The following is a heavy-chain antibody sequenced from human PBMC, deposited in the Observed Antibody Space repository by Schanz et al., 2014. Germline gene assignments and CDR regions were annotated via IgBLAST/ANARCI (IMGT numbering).Heavy chain of an antibody. Sequence: EVQLVESGGGLVKPGGFLRLSCAASGFTFSDAWMSWVRQAPGKGLEWVANIKEDGSVKDYVDSVKGRFTISRDNAKNSLYLQMTSLRAEDTAVYYCAKGRFGELRAFDIWGQGTMVTVSP. CDR3: AKGRFGELRAFDI. CDR1: GFTFSDAW. J-gene: IGHJ3*02. V-gene: IGHV3-7*02. D-gene: IGHD3-10*01. CDR2: IKEDGSVK.